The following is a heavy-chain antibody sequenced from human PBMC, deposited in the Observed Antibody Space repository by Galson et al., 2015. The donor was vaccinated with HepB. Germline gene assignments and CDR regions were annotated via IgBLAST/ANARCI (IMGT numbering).Heavy chain of an antibody. CDR1: GFTFTSYA. CDR2: ISGTGSST. V-gene: IGHV3-23*01. CDR3: ATSMVRGVIPDY. J-gene: IGHJ4*02. Sequence: SLRLSCAASGFTFTSYAMSWVRQAPGKGLEWVSAISGTGSSTYYADSVKGRFTISRDNSKNTVYLQMNSLRAEDTAEYYCATSMVRGVIPDYWGQGTLVTVSS. D-gene: IGHD3-10*01.